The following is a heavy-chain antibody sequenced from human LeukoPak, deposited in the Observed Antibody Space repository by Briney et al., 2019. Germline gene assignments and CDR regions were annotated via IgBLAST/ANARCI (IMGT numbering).Heavy chain of an antibody. J-gene: IGHJ6*02. CDR1: GFTFSSYA. CDR3: ARPVVPAAPYYYHGMDV. CDR2: ISSNGGST. Sequence: GGSLRLSCAASGFTFSSYAMHWVRQAPGKGLEYVSAISSNGGSTYYANSVKGRFTISRDNSKNTLYLQMGSLRAEDMAVYYCARPVVPAAPYYYHGMDVRGQGTTVTVSS. V-gene: IGHV3-64*01. D-gene: IGHD2-15*01.